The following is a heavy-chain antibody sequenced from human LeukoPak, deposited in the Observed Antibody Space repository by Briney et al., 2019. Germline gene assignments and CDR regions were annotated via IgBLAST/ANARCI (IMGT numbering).Heavy chain of an antibody. CDR2: INTNTGNP. Sequence: GASVTVSFKASGYTFTNYAINWVRQAPGQGLEWMGWINTNTGNPTYAQGFTGRFVFSLDTSVSTAYLQISSLKAEDTAVYYCARDPYDFWSDSPRKNFDYWGQGTLVTVSS. D-gene: IGHD3-3*01. CDR3: ARDPYDFWSDSPRKNFDY. V-gene: IGHV7-4-1*02. CDR1: GYTFTNYA. J-gene: IGHJ4*02.